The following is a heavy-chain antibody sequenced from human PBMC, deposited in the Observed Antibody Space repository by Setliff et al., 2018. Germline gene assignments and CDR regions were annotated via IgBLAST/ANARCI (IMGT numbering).Heavy chain of an antibody. CDR2: IFYSGST. V-gene: IGHV4-59*11. J-gene: IGHJ6*02. Sequence: SETLSLTCTVSGGSIGSHSWGWIRQPPGKGLEWIGNIFYSGSTKYNPSLKSRVTMSIDTSKNQFSLKVKYVTAADTALYYCARIPITMVRGVARENYYYYGMDVWGQGTTVTVSS. D-gene: IGHD3-10*01. CDR1: GGSIGSHS. CDR3: ARIPITMVRGVARENYYYYGMDV.